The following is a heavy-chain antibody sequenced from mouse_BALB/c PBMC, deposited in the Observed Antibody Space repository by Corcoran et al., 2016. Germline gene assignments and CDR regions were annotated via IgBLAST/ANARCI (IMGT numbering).Heavy chain of an antibody. V-gene: IGHV1-18*01. CDR2: INPNNGGT. CDR3: ARGYGNYGAWFAY. D-gene: IGHD2-1*01. Sequence: EVLLQQSGPELVKPGASVKIPCKASGYTFTDYNMDWVKQSHGKSLEWIGDINPNNGGTIYNQKFKGKATLTVDKPSSTAYMELRSLTSEDTAVYYCARGYGNYGAWFAYWSQGTLVTVTA. J-gene: IGHJ3*01. CDR1: GYTFTDYN.